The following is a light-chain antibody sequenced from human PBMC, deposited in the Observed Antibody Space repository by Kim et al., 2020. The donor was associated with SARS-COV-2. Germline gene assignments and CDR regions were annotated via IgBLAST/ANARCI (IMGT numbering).Light chain of an antibody. V-gene: IGLV3-19*01. CDR1: SLRNYY. J-gene: IGLJ2*01. Sequence: ASGQTVRITCQGDSLRNYYASWYQQKPGQAPVVVIYGKNYRPTGIPDRFSGSSSGNTASLTITGAQAEDEADYYCNSRDSSGNHVVFGGGTQLTVL. CDR2: GKN. CDR3: NSRDSSGNHVV.